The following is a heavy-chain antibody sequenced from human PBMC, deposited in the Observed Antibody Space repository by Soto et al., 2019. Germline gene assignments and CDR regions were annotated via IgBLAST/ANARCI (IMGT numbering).Heavy chain of an antibody. J-gene: IGHJ4*02. V-gene: IGHV4-39*01. D-gene: IGHD4-17*01. CDR3: ARPMDPWVTIESGFDY. Sequence: SETLSLTCTVSGGSISSSSYYWGWIRQPPGKGLEWIGSIYYSGSTYYNPSLKSRVTISVDTSKNQFSLKLSSVTAADTAVYYCARPMDPWVTIESGFDYWGQGTLVTVSS. CDR2: IYYSGST. CDR1: GGSISSSSYY.